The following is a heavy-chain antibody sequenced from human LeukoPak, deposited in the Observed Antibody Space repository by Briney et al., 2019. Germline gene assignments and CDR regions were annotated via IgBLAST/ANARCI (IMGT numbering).Heavy chain of an antibody. CDR1: GFTVSSNY. V-gene: IGHV3-53*01. J-gene: IGHJ1*01. CDR2: IYSGGST. CDR3: AKDPPSFHH. Sequence: QSGGSLRLSCAASGFTVSSNYMSWVRQAPGKGLEWVSVIYSGGSTYYADSVKGRFTISRDNAKNSLYLQMNSLRAEDTAIYYCAKDPPSFHHWGQGTLVIVSS.